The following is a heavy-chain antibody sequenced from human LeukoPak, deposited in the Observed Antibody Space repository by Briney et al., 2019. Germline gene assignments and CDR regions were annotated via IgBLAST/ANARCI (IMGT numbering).Heavy chain of an antibody. Sequence: PGGSLKLSCAASGFTFDDYAMHWVRQAPGKGLEWVSGISWNSGSIGYGDSVKGRFTISRDNAKNSLYLQINSLRAEDTALYYCAKDFGKSSSWFDYWGQGVLVTVSS. D-gene: IGHD6-13*01. CDR1: GFTFDDYA. CDR2: ISWNSGSI. CDR3: AKDFGKSSSWFDY. J-gene: IGHJ5*01. V-gene: IGHV3-9*01.